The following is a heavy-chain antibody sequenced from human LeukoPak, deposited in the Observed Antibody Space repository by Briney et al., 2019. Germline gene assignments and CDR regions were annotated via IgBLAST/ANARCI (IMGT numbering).Heavy chain of an antibody. CDR1: GGSISSYY. J-gene: IGHJ5*02. CDR3: ARDLVAARGYWFDP. Sequence: SETLSLTCTVSGGSISSYYWSWIRQPPGKGLEWIGYIYYSGSTNYNPSLKSRVTISVYTSKNQFSLKLSSVTAADTAVYYCARDLVAARGYWFDPWGQGTLVTVSS. V-gene: IGHV4-59*01. D-gene: IGHD6-6*01. CDR2: IYYSGST.